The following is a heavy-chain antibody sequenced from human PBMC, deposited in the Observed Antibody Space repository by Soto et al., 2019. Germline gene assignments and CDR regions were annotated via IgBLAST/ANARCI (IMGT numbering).Heavy chain of an antibody. J-gene: IGHJ4*02. Sequence: ASVKVSCKASGYSISAYYIHWVRQAPGQGLEWMGWIDPKNGGTVSAQKFQGRLTMTRDTSISTVYMDLSGLTSDDTALYYCGRDDYGIVHYWGQ. V-gene: IGHV1-2*02. CDR3: GRDDYGIVHY. CDR2: IDPKNGGT. D-gene: IGHD3-10*01. CDR1: GYSISAYY.